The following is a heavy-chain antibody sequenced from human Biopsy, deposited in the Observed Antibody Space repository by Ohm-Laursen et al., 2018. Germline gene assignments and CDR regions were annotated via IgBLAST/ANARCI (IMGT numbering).Heavy chain of an antibody. CDR3: AKDGGEWLGGAFDI. CDR2: TSVDGSNK. D-gene: IGHD3-10*01. CDR1: GFGFYA. Sequence: SLRLSCTASGFGFYAMHWVRQPPGKGLEWLAVTSVDGSNKFYAESVRGRFTISRDRSRVSLYLQMNRLTNEDTALYYCAKDGGEWLGGAFDIWGHGTMVIVAS. V-gene: IGHV3-30*18. J-gene: IGHJ3*02.